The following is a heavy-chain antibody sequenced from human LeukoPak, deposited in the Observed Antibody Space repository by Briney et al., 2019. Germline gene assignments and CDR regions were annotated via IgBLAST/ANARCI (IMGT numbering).Heavy chain of an antibody. CDR3: ARDRSPYGSGSYRDWFDP. J-gene: IGHJ5*02. CDR2: IYYSGST. V-gene: IGHV4-59*01. Sequence: SETLSLTCTVSGGSISSYYWSWIRQPPGKGLEWIGYIYYSGSTNYNPSLKSRVTISADTSKNQFSLKLSSVTAADTAVYYCARDRSPYGSGSYRDWFDPWGQGTLVTVSS. D-gene: IGHD3-10*01. CDR1: GGSISSYY.